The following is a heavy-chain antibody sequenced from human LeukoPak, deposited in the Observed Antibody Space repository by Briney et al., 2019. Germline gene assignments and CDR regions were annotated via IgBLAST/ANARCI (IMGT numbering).Heavy chain of an antibody. Sequence: GESLKISCKGSAYSFTNYWIGCERQMPGKGLEWMGIISPDGSDTRYSPSFQGQVTISADKSITTAYLQWSSLKASDTAMYYCARLTSSWSLDYWGQGTLVTVSS. V-gene: IGHV5-51*01. CDR2: ISPDGSDT. J-gene: IGHJ4*02. D-gene: IGHD6-6*01. CDR1: AYSFTNYW. CDR3: ARLTSSWSLDY.